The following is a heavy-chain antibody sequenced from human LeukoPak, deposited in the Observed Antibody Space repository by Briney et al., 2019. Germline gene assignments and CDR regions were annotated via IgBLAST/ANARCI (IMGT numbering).Heavy chain of an antibody. CDR3: AKEPNQLLWVRYYYMDV. Sequence: PGGSLRLSCAASGFTFSSYGMSWVRQAPGKGLEWVSAISGSGGSTYYADSVKGRFTISRDNSKNTLYLQMNSLRAEDTAVYYCAKEPNQLLWVRYYYMDVWGKGTTVTISS. J-gene: IGHJ6*03. CDR1: GFTFSSYG. V-gene: IGHV3-23*01. D-gene: IGHD2-2*01. CDR2: ISGSGGST.